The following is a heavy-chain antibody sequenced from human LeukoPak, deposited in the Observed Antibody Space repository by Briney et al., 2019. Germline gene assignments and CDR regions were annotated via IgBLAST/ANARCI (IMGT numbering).Heavy chain of an antibody. V-gene: IGHV3-7*01. D-gene: IGHD3-10*01. CDR3: AKDLITMVRGVIWYYYYYYMDV. CDR2: IKQDGSEK. J-gene: IGHJ6*03. CDR1: GFTFSSYW. Sequence: GGSLRLSCAASGFTFSSYWMSWVRQAPGKGLEWVANIKQDGSEKYYVDSVKGRFTISRDNAKNSLYLQMNSLRAEDTAVYYCAKDLITMVRGVIWYYYYYYMDVWGKGTTVTISS.